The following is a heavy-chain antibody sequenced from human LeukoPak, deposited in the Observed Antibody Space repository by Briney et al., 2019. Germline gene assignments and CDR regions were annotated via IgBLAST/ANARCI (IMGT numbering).Heavy chain of an antibody. Sequence: SETLSLTCTVSGGSISSTSYYWVWIRQPPGKGLEWIGSIYYSGSIYYNPSLKSRVTISVDTSKNQVSLKLTSVTAADTAVYYCARRGNYGDYLGTFDYWGQGTLVTVSS. D-gene: IGHD4-17*01. CDR1: GGSISSTSYY. J-gene: IGHJ4*02. CDR2: IYYSGSI. V-gene: IGHV4-39*01. CDR3: ARRGNYGDYLGTFDY.